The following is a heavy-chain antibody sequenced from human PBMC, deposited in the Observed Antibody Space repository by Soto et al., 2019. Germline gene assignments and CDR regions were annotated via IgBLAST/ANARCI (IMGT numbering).Heavy chain of an antibody. CDR1: GGSFSGYY. Sequence: SETLSLTCAVYGGSFSGYYWSWIRQPPGKGLEWIGEINHSGSTNYNPSLKSRVTISVDTSKNQFSLKLSSVTAADTAVYYCARSAVWVRGVYYYVHVWGKGTTVTVSS. J-gene: IGHJ6*03. D-gene: IGHD3-10*01. CDR3: ARSAVWVRGVYYYVHV. CDR2: INHSGST. V-gene: IGHV4-34*01.